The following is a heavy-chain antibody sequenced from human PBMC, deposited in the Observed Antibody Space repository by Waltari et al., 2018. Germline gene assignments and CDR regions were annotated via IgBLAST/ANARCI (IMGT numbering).Heavy chain of an antibody. V-gene: IGHV3-7*01. D-gene: IGHD6-13*01. CDR2: INREGSET. CDR1: GFTLSSFW. Sequence: EVQLVESGGGLVQPGGSLRLSCGGTGFTLSSFWMSWVRQAPGKGLAGGANINREGSETYYVDSVKGRFTIARDNAKNSLYLEMNTLRVEDTAIYYCARLSSSWNEKGAFDIWGQGTMVTVSS. CDR3: ARLSSSWNEKGAFDI. J-gene: IGHJ3*02.